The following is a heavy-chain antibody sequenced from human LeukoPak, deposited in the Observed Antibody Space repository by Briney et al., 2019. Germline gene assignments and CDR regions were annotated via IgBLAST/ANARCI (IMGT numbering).Heavy chain of an antibody. CDR1: GYTFTGYY. D-gene: IGHD3-10*01. V-gene: IGHV1-2*02. J-gene: IGHJ4*02. Sequence: ASVKVSCKASGYTFTGYYIHWVRQAPGQGLEWMGWINPKSGDTNYPQKFQGRVTMTRDTSISTAYMELSRLRSGDTAVFYCAREKGGYYGSGSFDYWGQGTLVTVSS. CDR2: INPKSGDT. CDR3: AREKGGYYGSGSFDY.